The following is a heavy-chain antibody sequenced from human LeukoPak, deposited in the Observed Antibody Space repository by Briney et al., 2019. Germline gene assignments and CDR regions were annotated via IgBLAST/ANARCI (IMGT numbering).Heavy chain of an antibody. CDR3: ARNSGGRRYYFTD. Sequence: GGSLRLSCAASGFTFSSYAMSWVRQAPGKGLEWVSAISGSGGSTYYADSVKGRFTISRDNSQNTLYLQMNSLRAEDTAVYYCARNSGGRRYYFTDWGQGTLVTVSS. CDR1: GFTFSSYA. D-gene: IGHD3-10*01. CDR2: ISGSGGST. V-gene: IGHV3-23*01. J-gene: IGHJ4*02.